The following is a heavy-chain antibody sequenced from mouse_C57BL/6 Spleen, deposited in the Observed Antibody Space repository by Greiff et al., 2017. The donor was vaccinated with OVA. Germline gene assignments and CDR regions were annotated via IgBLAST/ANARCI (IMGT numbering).Heavy chain of an antibody. Sequence: VQLQQSGAELVKPGASVKISCKASGYAFSSYWMNWVKQRPGKGLEWIGQIYPGDGDTNYNGKFKGKATLTADKSSSTAYMQLSSLTSEDTAVYFCARSSIYYGSSYDDWGQGTTLTVSS. CDR1: GYAFSSYW. J-gene: IGHJ2*01. D-gene: IGHD1-1*01. CDR2: IYPGDGDT. V-gene: IGHV1-80*01. CDR3: ARSSIYYGSSYDD.